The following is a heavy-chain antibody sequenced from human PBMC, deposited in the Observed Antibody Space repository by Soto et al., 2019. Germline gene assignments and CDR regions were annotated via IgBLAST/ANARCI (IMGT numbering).Heavy chain of an antibody. CDR3: ARSGQSSGWYLLGAFDI. V-gene: IGHV4-4*02. Sequence: SETLCLTCAVSSGSISGINWWSWVRQPPGKGLEWIGEIYHSGSTNYNPSLKSRVTISVDKSKNQFSLKLSSVTAADTAVYYCARSGQSSGWYLLGAFDIWGQGTMVTVSS. D-gene: IGHD6-19*01. CDR2: IYHSGST. J-gene: IGHJ3*02. CDR1: SGSISGINW.